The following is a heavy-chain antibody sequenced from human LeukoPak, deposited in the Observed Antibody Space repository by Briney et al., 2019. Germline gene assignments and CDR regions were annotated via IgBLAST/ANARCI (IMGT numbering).Heavy chain of an antibody. CDR1: GGSINSYY. CDR2: INDSGST. J-gene: IGHJ4*02. V-gene: IGHV4-59*01. Sequence: SETLSLTCTVSGGSINSYYWSWSRQPPGKGLEWIGYINDSGSTNYNPSLKSRVTISVDTSKNQFSLKLSSVTAADTAVYFCARDTYGSGLFDYWGQGTLVTVSS. CDR3: ARDTYGSGLFDY. D-gene: IGHD3-10*01.